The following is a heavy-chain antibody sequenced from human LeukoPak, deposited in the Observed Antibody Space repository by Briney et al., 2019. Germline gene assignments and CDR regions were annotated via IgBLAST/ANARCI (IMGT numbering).Heavy chain of an antibody. D-gene: IGHD3-16*01. CDR1: GGSISSSSYY. CDR3: ARTWGVELALFDY. CDR2: IYYSGST. J-gene: IGHJ4*02. V-gene: IGHV4-39*07. Sequence: PSETLSLTCTDSGGSISSSSYYWGWIRQPPGKGLEWIGSIYYSGSTYYNPSLKSRVTISVDTSKNQFSLKLSSVTAADTAVYYCARTWGVELALFDYWGQGTLVTVSS.